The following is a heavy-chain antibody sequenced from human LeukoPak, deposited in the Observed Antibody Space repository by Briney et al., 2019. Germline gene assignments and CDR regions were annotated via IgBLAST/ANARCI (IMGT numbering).Heavy chain of an antibody. D-gene: IGHD3-3*01. V-gene: IGHV3-20*04. CDR2: INWNGGST. CDR3: ARDFFGVVIIPNAFDI. Sequence: GGSLRLSCAASGFTFDDYGMSWVRQAPGKGLEWVSGINWNGGSTGYADSVKGRFTISRDNAKNSLYLQMNSLRAEGTALYYCARDFFGVVIIPNAFDIWGQGTMVTVSS. CDR1: GFTFDDYG. J-gene: IGHJ3*02.